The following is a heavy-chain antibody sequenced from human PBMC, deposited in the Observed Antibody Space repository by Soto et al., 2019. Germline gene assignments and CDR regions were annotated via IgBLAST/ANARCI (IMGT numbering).Heavy chain of an antibody. Sequence: EVHLVDSGGDLIQPGGSLRLSCGVSGFTFSGNSISWVRQAPGKGLEWISYIFIDGSTYYADSVRGRFSISTDTAKNTLFLQMNNLRAEDTAVYYCARDGGSGTPVTGAQDYSMYYGMDVWGQGTTVTVSS. J-gene: IGHJ6*02. D-gene: IGHD6-19*01. CDR3: ARDGGSGTPVTGAQDYSMYYGMDV. CDR1: GFTFSGNS. V-gene: IGHV3-53*01. CDR2: IFIDGST.